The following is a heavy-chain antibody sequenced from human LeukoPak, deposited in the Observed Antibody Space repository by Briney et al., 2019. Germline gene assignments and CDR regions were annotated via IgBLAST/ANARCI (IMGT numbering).Heavy chain of an antibody. CDR2: ISSSGSTI. CDR1: GFTFSSYE. CDR3: ARVTVRHAFDI. V-gene: IGHV3-48*03. J-gene: IGHJ3*02. D-gene: IGHD4-17*01. Sequence: QPGGSLRLSCAASGFTFSSYEMNWVRQAPGKGLEWVSYISSSGSTIYYADSVKGRLTSSRDNAKNSLYLQMNSLRAEDTAVYYCARVTVRHAFDIWGQGTMVTVSS.